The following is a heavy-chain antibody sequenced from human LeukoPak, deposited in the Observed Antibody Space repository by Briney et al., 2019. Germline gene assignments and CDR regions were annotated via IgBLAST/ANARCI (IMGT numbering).Heavy chain of an antibody. CDR3: ARFTYYDFWSGYSNQGFDY. CDR2: INHSGST. CDR1: GGSFSGYY. D-gene: IGHD3-3*01. J-gene: IGHJ4*02. V-gene: IGHV4-34*01. Sequence: SETLSLTCAVYGGSFSGYYWSWIRQPPGKGLEWIGEINHSGSTNYNPSLKSRVTISVDTSKNQFSLKLSSVTAADTAVYYCARFTYYDFWSGYSNQGFDYWGQGTLVTVSS.